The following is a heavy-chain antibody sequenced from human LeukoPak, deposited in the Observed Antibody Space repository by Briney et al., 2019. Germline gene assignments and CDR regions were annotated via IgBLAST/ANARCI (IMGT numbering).Heavy chain of an antibody. CDR1: GFTFSSYS. CDR3: AKDWSHRHYYYMDV. J-gene: IGHJ6*03. V-gene: IGHV3-23*01. Sequence: GGSLRLSCAASGFTFSSYSMNWVRQAPGKGLEWVSGINRSGDDTHYADSVKGRFTISRDNSKNTLYLQMNSLRAEDTAVYYCAKDWSHRHYYYMDVWGKGTTVTVSS. D-gene: IGHD1-14*01. CDR2: INRSGDDT.